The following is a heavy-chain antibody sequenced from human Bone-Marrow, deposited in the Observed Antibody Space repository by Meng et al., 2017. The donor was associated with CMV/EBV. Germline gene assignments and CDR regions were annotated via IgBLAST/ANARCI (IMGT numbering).Heavy chain of an antibody. CDR2: IYYSAST. CDR3: ARGVGWPYFDY. CDR1: GGSISSGDYY. J-gene: IGHJ4*02. Sequence: SETLSLTCTVSGGSISSGDYYWSWIRQPPGKGLEWIGYIYYSASTYYNPSLKSRVTISVDTSKNQFSLKLRSVTAADTAVYYCARGVGWPYFDYWGQGTLVTVSS. D-gene: IGHD1-26*01. V-gene: IGHV4-30-4*08.